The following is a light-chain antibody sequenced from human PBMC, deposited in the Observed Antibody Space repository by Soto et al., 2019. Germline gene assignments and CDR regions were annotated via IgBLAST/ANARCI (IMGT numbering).Light chain of an antibody. V-gene: IGKV4-1*01. CDR3: QQYFRPWT. CDR1: QSVLYSSNNKNY. Sequence: DIVMTQSPDSLAVSLGERATINCKSSQSVLYSSNNKNYLAWYQQKPGQPPKLLIYWASTRESGVPDRFSGSGSGADFTLTISGLQAEDVAVYYGQQYFRPWTFGQGTKVEIK. J-gene: IGKJ1*01. CDR2: WAS.